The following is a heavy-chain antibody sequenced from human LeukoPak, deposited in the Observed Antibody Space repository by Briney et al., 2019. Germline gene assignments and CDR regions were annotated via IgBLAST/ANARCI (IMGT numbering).Heavy chain of an antibody. Sequence: GGSLRLSCAASGFTFSNFAMHGVRQAPGKGLEWVAAISYDGRSEYFADSVRGRFSVSRDNSKNTLYLQVDSLRAEDTAVYYCAKRDKDAYMSFDIWGQGTMVTVSS. V-gene: IGHV3-30*18. CDR2: ISYDGRSE. J-gene: IGHJ3*02. D-gene: IGHD5-24*01. CDR1: GFTFSNFA. CDR3: AKRDKDAYMSFDI.